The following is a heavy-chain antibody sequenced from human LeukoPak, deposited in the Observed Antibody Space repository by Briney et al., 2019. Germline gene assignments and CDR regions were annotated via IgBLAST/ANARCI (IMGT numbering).Heavy chain of an antibody. Sequence: GGSLRLSCAASGFTFSHYSMHWVRQAPGKGLEYVSAINSNGDDTYYANSVKGRFTISGDNSKNTLYLQMGSLRAEDMAVYYCARDPGRSPDYWGQGTLVTVSS. J-gene: IGHJ4*02. D-gene: IGHD1-26*01. V-gene: IGHV3-64*01. CDR1: GFTFSHYS. CDR2: INSNGDDT. CDR3: ARDPGRSPDY.